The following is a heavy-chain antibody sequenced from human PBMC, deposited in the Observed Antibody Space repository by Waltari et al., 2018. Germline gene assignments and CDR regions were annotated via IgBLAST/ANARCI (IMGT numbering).Heavy chain of an antibody. CDR1: GGSISSGSYY. V-gene: IGHV4-61*02. J-gene: IGHJ3*02. D-gene: IGHD3-22*01. CDR2: IYTSGST. CDR3: ARGRDYYDSSGYYKHDAFDI. Sequence: QVQLQESGPGLVKPSQTLSLTCTVSGGSISSGSYYWSWIRQPAGKGLEWIGRIYTSGSTNYNPALKSRVTISVDTSKNQFSLKRSSVTAADTAVYYCARGRDYYDSSGYYKHDAFDIWGQGTMVTVSS.